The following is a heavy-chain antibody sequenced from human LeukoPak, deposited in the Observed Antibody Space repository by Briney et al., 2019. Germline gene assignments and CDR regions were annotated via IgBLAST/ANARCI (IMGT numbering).Heavy chain of an antibody. CDR1: GFNVSSNY. CDR2: IYSGGST. V-gene: IGHV3-53*05. D-gene: IGHD2-15*01. CDR3: ATEVAEGGPQDY. Sequence: GGSLRLSCAASGFNVSSNYISWIRQAPGKGLEWVALIYSGGSTNYGDSVKGRFTISRDNSKNTLYLQMNSLRVEDTALYYCATEVAEGGPQDYWGQGTLVTVSS. J-gene: IGHJ4*02.